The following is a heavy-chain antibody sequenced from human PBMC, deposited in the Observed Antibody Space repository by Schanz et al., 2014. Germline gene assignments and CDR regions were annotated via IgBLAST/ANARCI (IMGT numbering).Heavy chain of an antibody. V-gene: IGHV1-18*01. CDR3: AKDVRPVANTVHFYYMDV. Sequence: QVQLVQSGAEVKKPGASVRVSCKVSGYAFTTYGISWVRQAPGQGPEFMGWISTFRNEDTNSAQRFQGRLTMTTDTSTSTAYMELRSLRSDDTAVYYCAKDVRPVANTVHFYYMDVWGQGTTVTVSS. CDR2: ISTFRNEDT. J-gene: IGHJ6*02. CDR1: GYAFTTYG. D-gene: IGHD6-19*01.